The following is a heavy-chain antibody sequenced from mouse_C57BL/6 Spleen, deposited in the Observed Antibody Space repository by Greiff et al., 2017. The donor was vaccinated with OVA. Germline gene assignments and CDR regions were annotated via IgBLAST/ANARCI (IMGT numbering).Heavy chain of an antibody. CDR1: GYTFTSYT. Sequence: VQLQQSGAELARPGASVKMSCKASGYTFTSYTMHWVKQRPGQGLEWIGYINPSSGYTKYNQKFKDKATLTADKSSSTAYMQLSSLTSEDSAVYYCARSGPEGAMDYWGQGTSVTVSS. CDR2: INPSSGYT. D-gene: IGHD3-1*01. CDR3: ARSGPEGAMDY. V-gene: IGHV1-4*01. J-gene: IGHJ4*01.